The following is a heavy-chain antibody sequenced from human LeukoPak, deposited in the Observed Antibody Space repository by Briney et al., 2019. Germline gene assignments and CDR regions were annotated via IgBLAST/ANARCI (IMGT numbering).Heavy chain of an antibody. CDR1: GGSISSGGYY. CDR3: AREGDGYMGYAFDI. CDR2: IYYSGST. Sequence: PSETLSLTCTVSGGSISSGGYYWSWIRQHPGKGLEWIGYIYYSGSTYYNPSLKSRVTISVDTSKNQFSLKLSSVTAADTAVYYCAREGDGYMGYAFDIWGQGTMVTVSS. J-gene: IGHJ3*02. V-gene: IGHV4-31*03. D-gene: IGHD5-24*01.